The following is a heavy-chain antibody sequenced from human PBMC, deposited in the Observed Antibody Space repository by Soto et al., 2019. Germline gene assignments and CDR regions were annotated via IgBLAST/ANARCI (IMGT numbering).Heavy chain of an antibody. Sequence: PSETLSLTCPVSTKLTNNVYYWGWLRQPPGKGLYWIGGVFHSGTTYYNPSLKSRVTISFDTYKNRFSLRLSCVTATDTAVCYCAGGDEGYGRHPFYLDSWGQGTLVTVSS. CDR2: VFHSGTT. CDR1: TKLTNNVYY. D-gene: IGHD2-15*01. V-gene: IGHV4-38-2*02. CDR3: AGGDEGYGRHPFYLDS. J-gene: IGHJ4*02.